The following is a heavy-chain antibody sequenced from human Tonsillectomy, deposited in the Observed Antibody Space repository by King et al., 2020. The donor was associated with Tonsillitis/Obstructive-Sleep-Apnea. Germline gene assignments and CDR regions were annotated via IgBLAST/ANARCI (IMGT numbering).Heavy chain of an antibody. CDR2: LYYTGST. CDR3: ARHDWSSSSPAFDY. CDR1: GDSISDTTYY. V-gene: IGHV4-39*01. Sequence: VQLQESGPGLVKPSETLSLTCSVSGDSISDTTYYWGWIRQPPGRGLEWIGALYYTGSTYYNPSLQSRVTISVDTSKNQFSLNLSSVTAADTAIYYCARHDWSSSSPAFDYWGQGTLLTVSS. D-gene: IGHD6-6*01. J-gene: IGHJ4*02.